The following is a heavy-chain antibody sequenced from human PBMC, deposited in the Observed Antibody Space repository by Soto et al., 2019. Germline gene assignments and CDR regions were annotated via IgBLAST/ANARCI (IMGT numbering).Heavy chain of an antibody. J-gene: IGHJ6*02. CDR1: GDSVSSNSAA. CDR2: TYYRSKWYN. Sequence: SQTLSLPCAISGDSVSSNSAAWNWIRQSPSRGLEWLGRTYYRSKWYNDYAVSVKSRITINPDTSKNQFSLQLNSVTPEDTAVYYCARVVVQLAEDYYYYGMDVWGQGTTVTVSS. D-gene: IGHD2-15*01. CDR3: ARVVVQLAEDYYYYGMDV. V-gene: IGHV6-1*01.